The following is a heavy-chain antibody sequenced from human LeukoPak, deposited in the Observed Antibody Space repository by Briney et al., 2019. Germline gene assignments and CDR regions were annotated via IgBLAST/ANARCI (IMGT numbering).Heavy chain of an antibody. CDR1: GGSISSGGYS. D-gene: IGHD6-13*01. J-gene: IGHJ4*02. CDR3: ARDRGSSWYLTFDY. CDR2: IYHSGST. V-gene: IGHV4-30-2*01. Sequence: PSQTLSLTCAVSGGSISSGGYSWSWIRQPPGKGLEWIGYIYHSGSTYYNPSLKSRVTISVDRSKNQFSLKLSSVTAADTAVYYCARDRGSSWYLTFDYWGQGTLVTVSS.